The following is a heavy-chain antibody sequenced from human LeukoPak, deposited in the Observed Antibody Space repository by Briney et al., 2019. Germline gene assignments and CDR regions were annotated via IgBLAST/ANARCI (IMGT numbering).Heavy chain of an antibody. CDR3: ARSDSSGYYDFDAFDI. V-gene: IGHV4-4*07. Sequence: SETLSLTCTVSGGSISSYYWSWIRQPAGKGLEWIGRIYTSGSTNYNPSLKSRVTMSVDTSKNQFSLKLSSVTAADTAVYYCARSDSSGYYDFDAFDIWGQGTMVTVSS. D-gene: IGHD3-22*01. CDR1: GGSISSYY. CDR2: IYTSGST. J-gene: IGHJ3*02.